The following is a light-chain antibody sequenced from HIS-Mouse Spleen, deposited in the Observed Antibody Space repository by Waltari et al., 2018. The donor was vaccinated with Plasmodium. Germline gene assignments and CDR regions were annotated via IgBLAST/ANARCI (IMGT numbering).Light chain of an antibody. V-gene: IGLV3-10*01. J-gene: IGLJ3*02. CDR1: ALPKKY. CDR2: EDS. Sequence: SYELTQPPSVSVSPGQTARITCSGDALPKKYAYWYQQKSGHAPVLVSYEDSKRPSGIPERFCGSSSGTMATLTISGAQVEDEADYYCYSTDSSGNHRVFGGGTKLTVL. CDR3: YSTDSSGNHRV.